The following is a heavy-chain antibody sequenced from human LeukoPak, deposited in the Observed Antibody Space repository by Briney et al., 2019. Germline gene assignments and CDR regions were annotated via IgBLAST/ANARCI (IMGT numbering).Heavy chain of an antibody. CDR1: GFTFSSYA. CDR3: HSGGSVPLDY. D-gene: IGHD3-10*01. Sequence: GGSLRLSCAASGFTFSSYAMHWVRQAPGKGLEWVAVLSYDGSNKYYADSVKGRFTISRDNSKNTLYLQMNSLRAEDTAVYYCHSGGSVPLDYCGQGTLVTVSS. J-gene: IGHJ4*02. CDR2: LSYDGSNK. V-gene: IGHV3-30-3*01.